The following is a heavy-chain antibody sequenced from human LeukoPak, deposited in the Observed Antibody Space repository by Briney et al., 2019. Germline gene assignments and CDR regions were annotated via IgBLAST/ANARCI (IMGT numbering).Heavy chain of an antibody. Sequence: ASVKVSCKASGYTFTGYYMHWVRQAPGQGLEWMGWINPNSGGTNYAQKFQGWVTMTRDTSISTAYMELSRLRSDDTAVYYCARDFRSPNYYYYMDVWGKGTTVTVSS. CDR3: ARDFRSPNYYYYMDV. CDR2: INPNSGGT. J-gene: IGHJ6*03. V-gene: IGHV1-2*04. CDR1: GYTFTGYY.